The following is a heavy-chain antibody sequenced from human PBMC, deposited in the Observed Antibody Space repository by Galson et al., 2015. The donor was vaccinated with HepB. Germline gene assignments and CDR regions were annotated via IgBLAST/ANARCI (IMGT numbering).Heavy chain of an antibody. CDR3: ARGFKRGEVATITGVDY. CDR1: GFTFSSYS. J-gene: IGHJ4*02. V-gene: IGHV3-21*01. CDR2: ISSSSSYI. D-gene: IGHD5-12*01. Sequence: SLRLSCAASGFTFSSYSMNWVRQAPGKGLEWVSSISSSSSYIYYADSVKGRFTISRDNAKNSLYLQMNSLRAEDTAVYYCARGFKRGEVATITGVDYWGQGTLVTVSS.